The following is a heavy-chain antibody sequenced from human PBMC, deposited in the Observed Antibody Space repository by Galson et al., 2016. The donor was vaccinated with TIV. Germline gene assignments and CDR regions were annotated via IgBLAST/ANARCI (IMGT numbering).Heavy chain of an antibody. J-gene: IGHJ4*02. CDR3: ARSVRGPYYYDSTGYPYYFDY. V-gene: IGHV4-61*10. CDR2: IHSTGST. CDR1: SGSISSGNSY. D-gene: IGHD3-22*01. Sequence: SETLSLTCTVSSGSISSGNSYWSWIRQPAGKGLEWIGRIHSTGSTNYNPSLKSRLTISVDTSKNQFSLKLTSVTAADTAVYYCARSVRGPYYYDSTGYPYYFDYWGQGTLVTVSP.